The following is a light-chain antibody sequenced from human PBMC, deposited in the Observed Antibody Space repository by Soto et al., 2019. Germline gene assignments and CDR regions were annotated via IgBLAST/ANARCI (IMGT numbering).Light chain of an antibody. Sequence: EIIMTQSPDIVSVSPGERVTLSCRASQSVSSRLAWYQQKPGQAPRLLIHDASTRATGVPARFSGSGSGTEFTLTINSLQAEDFAIYYCQHYNNWPPWTFGQGTKVGI. V-gene: IGKV3-15*01. CDR3: QHYNNWPPWT. J-gene: IGKJ1*01. CDR1: QSVSSR. CDR2: DAS.